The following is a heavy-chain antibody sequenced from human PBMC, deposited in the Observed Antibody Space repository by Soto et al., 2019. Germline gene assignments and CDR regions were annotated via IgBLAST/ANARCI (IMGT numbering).Heavy chain of an antibody. CDR3: ARDKRSRSDYYYYYYMDV. Sequence: GGSLRLSCAASGFTVSSNYMSWVRQAPGKGLEWVSVIYSGGSTYYADSVKGRFTISRDNSKNTLYLQMNSLRAEDTAVYYCARDKRSRSDYYYYYYMDVWGKGTTVTVSS. CDR1: GFTVSSNY. CDR2: IYSGGST. V-gene: IGHV3-66*01. J-gene: IGHJ6*03.